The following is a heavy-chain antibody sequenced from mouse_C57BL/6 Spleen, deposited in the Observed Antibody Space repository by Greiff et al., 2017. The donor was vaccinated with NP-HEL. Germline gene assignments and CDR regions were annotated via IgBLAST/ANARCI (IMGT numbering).Heavy chain of an antibody. Sequence: EVQLQQSGPELVKPGASVKMSCKASGYTFTDYNMHWVKQSHGKSLEWIGYINPNNGGTSYNQKFKGKATLTVNKSSSTAYMELRSLTSEDSAVYYCALYYDYGEGFAYWGQGTLVTVSA. D-gene: IGHD2-4*01. CDR1: GYTFTDYN. J-gene: IGHJ3*01. CDR3: ALYYDYGEGFAY. CDR2: INPNNGGT. V-gene: IGHV1-22*01.